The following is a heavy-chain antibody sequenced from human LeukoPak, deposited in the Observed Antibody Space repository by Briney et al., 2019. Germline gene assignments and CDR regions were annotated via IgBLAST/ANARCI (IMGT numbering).Heavy chain of an antibody. CDR3: ARNTYYYDSSGYYYYYYYMDV. D-gene: IGHD3-22*01. J-gene: IGHJ6*03. CDR2: IYYSGST. Sequence: SETLSLTRTVSGGSISSSSYYWGWIRQPPGKGLEWIGSIYYSGSTYYNPSLKSRVTISVDTSKNQFSLKLSSVTAADTAVYCCARNTYYYDSSGYYYYYYYMDVWGKGTTVTVSS. CDR1: GGSISSSSYY. V-gene: IGHV4-39*07.